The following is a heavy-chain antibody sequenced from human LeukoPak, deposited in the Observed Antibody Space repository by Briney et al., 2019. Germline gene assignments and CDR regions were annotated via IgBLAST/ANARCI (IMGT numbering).Heavy chain of an antibody. V-gene: IGHV1-24*01. CDR1: GYTLTELS. CDR2: FDPEDGET. D-gene: IGHD4-11*01. J-gene: IGHJ5*02. Sequence: GASVKVSGKVSGYTLTELSMHWVRQAPGKGLEWMGGFDPEDGETIYAQKFQGRVTMTEDTSTDTAYMELSSLRSEDTAVYYCATVLGLPPGWFDPWGQGTLVTVSS. CDR3: ATVLGLPPGWFDP.